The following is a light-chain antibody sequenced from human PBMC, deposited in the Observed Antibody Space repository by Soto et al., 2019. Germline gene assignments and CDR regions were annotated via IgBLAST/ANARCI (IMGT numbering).Light chain of an antibody. CDR3: QQYYGLPPLT. V-gene: IGKV1-33*01. CDR1: QNITNN. CDR2: HAS. Sequence: DIQRTQSPSSLSASIGDRVTITCQASQNITNNLSWYQQKPGKAPNLLIYHASKLAKGVTSRFSGSGSGTDFSFIITSLQREDLATYYCQQYYGLPPLTFGQGTRLEIK. J-gene: IGKJ5*01.